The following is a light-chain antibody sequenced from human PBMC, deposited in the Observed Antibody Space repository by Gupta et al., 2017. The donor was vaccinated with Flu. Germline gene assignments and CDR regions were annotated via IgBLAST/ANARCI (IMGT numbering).Light chain of an antibody. V-gene: IGLV2-8*01. CDR3: CSYGGRRV. J-gene: IGLJ2*01. CDR2: EVN. CDR1: SSDIATYKY. Sequence: QSALTQPPSASGSPGQSVAISCTGTSSDIATYKYVSWYQQHPGKAPKLIIYEVNKRPSGVPDRCSGSKSGNTASLTVSGLQADDEADYYCCSYGGRRVFGGGTRLTVL.